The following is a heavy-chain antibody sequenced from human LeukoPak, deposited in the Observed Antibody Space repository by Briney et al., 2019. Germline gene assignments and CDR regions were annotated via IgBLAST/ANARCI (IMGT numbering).Heavy chain of an antibody. CDR3: ARAPITIFEEPKDSMDV. J-gene: IGHJ6*03. D-gene: IGHD3-3*01. Sequence: ASVKVSCKASGYTFSDYYTHWVRQAPGQGLEWMGWMNPKSGGTKYAQKFQGRVTMTRDTSLSTAYMELGRLRSDDTAVYYCARAPITIFEEPKDSMDVWGKGTTVTVSS. V-gene: IGHV1-2*02. CDR1: GYTFSDYY. CDR2: MNPKSGGT.